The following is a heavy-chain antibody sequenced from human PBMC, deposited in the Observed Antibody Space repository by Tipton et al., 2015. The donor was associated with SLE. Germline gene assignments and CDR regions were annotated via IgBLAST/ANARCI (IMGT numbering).Heavy chain of an antibody. CDR1: GFTFDEYA. V-gene: IGHV3-9*01. Sequence: SLRLSCAASGFTFDEYAMHWVRQAPGKGLEWVSGISWNSDSIGYADSVKGRFTISRDNAKNSLYMQMNSLRPEDTALYYCVKDMGCSGGSCYRFTHYYYYGMDVWGQGTTVTVSS. CDR2: ISWNSDSI. D-gene: IGHD2-15*01. J-gene: IGHJ6*02. CDR3: VKDMGCSGGSCYRFTHYYYYGMDV.